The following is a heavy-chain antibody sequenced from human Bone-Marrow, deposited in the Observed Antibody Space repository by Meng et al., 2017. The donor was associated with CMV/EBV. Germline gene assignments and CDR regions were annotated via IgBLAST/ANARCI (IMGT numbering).Heavy chain of an antibody. CDR2: INPNSGGT. Sequence: ASVKVSCKSSGYTFTGYYMHWVRQAPGQGLEWMGWINPNSGGTNYAQKFQGRVTMTRDTSISTAYMELSRLRSDDTAVYYCARVQSLLVPAARYWGQGTLVTVSS. D-gene: IGHD2-2*01. J-gene: IGHJ4*02. CDR1: GYTFTGYY. CDR3: ARVQSLLVPAARY. V-gene: IGHV1-2*02.